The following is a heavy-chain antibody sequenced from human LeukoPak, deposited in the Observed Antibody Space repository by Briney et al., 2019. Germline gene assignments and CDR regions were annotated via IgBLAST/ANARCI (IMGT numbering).Heavy chain of an antibody. CDR2: IYYSGST. D-gene: IGHD6-19*01. V-gene: IGHV4-39*01. CDR3: ARHEAVAGPRAPFFDY. CDR1: GGSISSSSYY. Sequence: ETLSPTCTVSGGSISSSSYYWGWIRQPPGKGLEWIGSIYYSGSTYYNPSLKSRVTISVDTSKNQFSLKLSSVTAADTAVYYCARHEAVAGPRAPFFDYWGQGTLVTVSS. J-gene: IGHJ4*02.